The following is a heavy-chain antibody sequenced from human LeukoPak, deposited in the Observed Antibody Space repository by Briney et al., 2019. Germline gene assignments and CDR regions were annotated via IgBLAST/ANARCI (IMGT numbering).Heavy chain of an antibody. CDR3: ARRLSYYDILTGYYTGLDY. D-gene: IGHD3-9*01. Sequence: ASVKVSCKASGYTFTSYDINWVRQATGQGLEWMGLMNPNSGNTRYAQKFQGRVTMTRNTSISTAYMELSSLRYEDTAVYYCARRLSYYDILTGYYTGLDYWGQGTLVTVSS. CDR2: MNPNSGNT. J-gene: IGHJ4*02. V-gene: IGHV1-8*01. CDR1: GYTFTSYD.